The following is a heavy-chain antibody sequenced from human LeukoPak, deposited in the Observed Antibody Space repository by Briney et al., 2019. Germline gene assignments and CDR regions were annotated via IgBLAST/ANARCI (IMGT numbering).Heavy chain of an antibody. Sequence: GGSLRLSCAASGFTFSSYGMHRVRQAPGKGLEWVAIMWYDGSNKYYADSVRGRFTISRDNSKHTLYLQMNSLRAEDTAVYYCARDKTGGGYDGIDYWGQGTLVTVSS. D-gene: IGHD5-12*01. CDR1: GFTFSSYG. CDR2: MWYDGSNK. CDR3: ARDKTGGGYDGIDY. V-gene: IGHV3-33*01. J-gene: IGHJ4*02.